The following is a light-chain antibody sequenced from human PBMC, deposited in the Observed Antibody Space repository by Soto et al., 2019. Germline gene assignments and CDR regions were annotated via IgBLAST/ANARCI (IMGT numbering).Light chain of an antibody. Sequence: QSALTQSASVSGSPGQSSTISCTGTSSDVGNYNYVSWYQQHPGEVPKLIIFSVNNRPSGVSNRFSGSKSGNTASLTISGHQAEDEADYYCSSFTSSTTYVFGTGTKLTVL. CDR2: SVN. CDR1: SSDVGNYNY. V-gene: IGLV2-14*01. J-gene: IGLJ1*01. CDR3: SSFTSSTTYV.